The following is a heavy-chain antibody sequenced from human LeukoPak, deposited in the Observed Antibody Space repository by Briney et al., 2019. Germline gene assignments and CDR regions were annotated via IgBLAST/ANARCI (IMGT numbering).Heavy chain of an antibody. CDR1: GYTFTGYY. CDR3: ARDEYYFGSGSYFYFDY. Sequence: ASVKVSCKASGYTFTGYYMHWVRQAPGQGLEWMGWINPRSGGTNYAQKLQGRVTMTTDTSTSTAYMELRSLRSDDTAVYYCARDEYYFGSGSYFYFDYWGQGTLVTVSS. CDR2: INPRSGGT. V-gene: IGHV1-2*02. D-gene: IGHD3-10*01. J-gene: IGHJ4*02.